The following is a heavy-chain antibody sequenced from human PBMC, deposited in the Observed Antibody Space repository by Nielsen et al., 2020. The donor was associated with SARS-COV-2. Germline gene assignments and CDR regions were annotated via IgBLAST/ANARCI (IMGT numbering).Heavy chain of an antibody. CDR3: ARAGEGYCYVPGCAVVAFDH. D-gene: IGHD2-15*01. CDR1: GASIYDSF. V-gene: IGHV4-34*10. CDR2: INYSGSP. Sequence: SETLSLTCAVSGASIYDSFWTWIRQSPGKGLEWIGEINYSGSPNYNPSLKSRVTMSVDTSKGQFSVRLRSVTAADTAVYYCARAGEGYCYVPGCAVVAFDHWGQGTLVTVSS. J-gene: IGHJ4*02.